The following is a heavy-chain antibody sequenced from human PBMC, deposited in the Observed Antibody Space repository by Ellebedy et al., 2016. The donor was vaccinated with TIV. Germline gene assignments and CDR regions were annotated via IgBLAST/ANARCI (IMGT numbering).Heavy chain of an antibody. CDR2: IYQDGGVQ. CDR3: ARRGSYGDYAVQINSWFDT. V-gene: IGHV3-7*01. CDR1: GFSFRSYW. D-gene: IGHD4-17*01. J-gene: IGHJ5*02. Sequence: GESLKISCAASGFSFRSYWMSWVRQVPGKGLEWVANIYQDGGVQYYVDSVKGRFNISRDNADNSLFLQMNSLRAEDTAVYYCARRGSYGDYAVQINSWFDTWGRGTLVAVPS.